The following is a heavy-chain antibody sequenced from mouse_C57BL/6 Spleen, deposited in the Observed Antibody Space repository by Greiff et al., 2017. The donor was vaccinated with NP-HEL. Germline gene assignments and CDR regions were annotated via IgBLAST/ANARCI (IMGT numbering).Heavy chain of an antibody. CDR3: ARDSSYRYYFDY. Sequence: QVQLQQSGAELVRPGASVKLSCTASGYTFTDYYINWVTQRPGQGLEWIARIYPGSGYTNYNEKFKGTATLTVEQSYSTAYMQPSSLTSEDSAVYYCARDSSYRYYFDYWGQGTTLTVSS. D-gene: IGHD1-1*01. CDR2: IYPGSGYT. CDR1: GYTFTDYY. J-gene: IGHJ2*01. V-gene: IGHV1-76*01.